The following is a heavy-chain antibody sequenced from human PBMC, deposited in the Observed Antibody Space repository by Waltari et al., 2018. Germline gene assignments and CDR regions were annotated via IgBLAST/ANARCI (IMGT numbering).Heavy chain of an antibody. V-gene: IGHV4-59*01. CDR1: GGSISSYY. CDR3: ARDLRRGGWFDP. J-gene: IGHJ5*02. CDR2: IYYSGST. Sequence: QVQLQESGPGLVKPSETLSLTCTVSGGSISSYYWSWIRQPPGKGLEWIGYIYYSGSTNYNPSRKSRVTISVDTSKNQFSLKLSSVTAADTAVYYCARDLRRGGWFDPWGQGTLVTVSS.